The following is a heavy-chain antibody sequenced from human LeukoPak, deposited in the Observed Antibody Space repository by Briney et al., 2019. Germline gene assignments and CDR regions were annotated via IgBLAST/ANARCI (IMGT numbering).Heavy chain of an antibody. CDR3: AKTYGDYVGWCLDY. CDR1: GFTFSSYG. Sequence: PGGSLRLSCAASGFTFSSYGMHWVRQAPGKGLEWVAVISYDGNNKYYTDSVKGRFTISRDDSKNTVYLQMNSLRAEDTAVYYCAKTYGDYVGWCLDYWGQGTLVTVSS. CDR2: ISYDGNNK. V-gene: IGHV3-30*18. J-gene: IGHJ4*02. D-gene: IGHD4-17*01.